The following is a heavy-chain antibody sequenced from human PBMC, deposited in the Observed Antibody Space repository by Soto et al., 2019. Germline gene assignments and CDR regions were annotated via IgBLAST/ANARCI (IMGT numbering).Heavy chain of an antibody. CDR2: MKRDGSEK. CDR3: ARIPGDWGLFDY. V-gene: IGHV3-7*01. Sequence: GGSLRLSCVASGFTFSSYWMSWVRQAPGKGLEWVANMKRDGSEKYYVDSVKGRFSISRDDGKNSVYLQMNSLRAEDTAVYYCARIPGDWGLFDYWGQGALVTVSS. CDR1: GFTFSSYW. D-gene: IGHD7-27*01. J-gene: IGHJ4*02.